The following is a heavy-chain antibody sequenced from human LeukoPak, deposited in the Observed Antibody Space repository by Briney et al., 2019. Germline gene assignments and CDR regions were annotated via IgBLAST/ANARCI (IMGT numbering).Heavy chain of an antibody. CDR2: IYSSGTT. J-gene: IGHJ6*03. D-gene: IGHD2-21*01. CDR3: ARVEVIAANSLFYYYMDV. Sequence: SETLSLTCIVSGGSLSAFYWTWIRQPSGKRLEWIGRIYSSGTTNYNPSLKSRVSMSLDMANNQFSLKLQSVTAADTAIYYCARVEVIAANSLFYYYMDVWGKGTTVTVSS. CDR1: GGSLSAFY. V-gene: IGHV4-4*07.